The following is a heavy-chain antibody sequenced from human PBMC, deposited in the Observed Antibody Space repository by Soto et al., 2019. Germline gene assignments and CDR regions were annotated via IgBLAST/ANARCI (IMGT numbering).Heavy chain of an antibody. D-gene: IGHD6-13*01. V-gene: IGHV4-38-2*02. CDR1: GYSISSGSY. CDR2: NYHGGTT. J-gene: IGHJ4*02. Sequence: SETLSLTCTVSGYSISSGSYWGCILHPPAKKPEWIASNYHGGTTFYNPPLKSRVTVTVVKSTNQLSPQLMSLTAADAAAYYFAYGDMMRVAGSTIDYWGQGTLVTVSS. CDR3: AYGDMMRVAGSTIDY.